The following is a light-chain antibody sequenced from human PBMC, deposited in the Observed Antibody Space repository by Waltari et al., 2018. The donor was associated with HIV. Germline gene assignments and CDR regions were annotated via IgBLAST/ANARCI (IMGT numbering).Light chain of an antibody. CDR3: GTWDSSLSAGV. Sequence: QSVLTQPPSVSAAPGQKVTLPCSGSSSNIGNNYVSWYQQPPGTAPKLLIYDNNKRPSGIPDRFSGSKSGTSATLGITGLQTGDEADYYCGTWDSSLSAGVFGGGTKLTVL. J-gene: IGLJ3*02. CDR2: DNN. V-gene: IGLV1-51*01. CDR1: SSNIGNNY.